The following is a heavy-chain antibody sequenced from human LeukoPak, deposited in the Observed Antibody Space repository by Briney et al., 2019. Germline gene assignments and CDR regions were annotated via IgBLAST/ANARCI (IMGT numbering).Heavy chain of an antibody. V-gene: IGHV4-39*01. CDR3: ARRYYFDTSGYYWEDAFDI. Sequence: SETLSLTCTVSGGSISSSNYYWGWIRQPPGKGLEWIASIYYSGSTYYNPSLKSRVTISVDTSKNQISLRLSSVTAADTAVYYCARRYYFDTSGYYWEDAFDIWGQGTMVTVSS. CDR2: IYYSGST. J-gene: IGHJ3*02. D-gene: IGHD3-22*01. CDR1: GGSISSSNYY.